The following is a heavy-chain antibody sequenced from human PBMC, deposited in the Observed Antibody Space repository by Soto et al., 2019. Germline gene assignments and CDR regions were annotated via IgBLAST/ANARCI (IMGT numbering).Heavy chain of an antibody. CDR2: ISSSSSTI. CDR3: ARDLGRRDAFDI. CDR1: GFSVNSKY. V-gene: IGHV3-48*01. Sequence: PGGSLRLSCAASGFSVNSKYMSWVRQAPGKGLEWVSYISSSSSTIYYADSVKGRFTISRDNAKNSLYLQMNSLRAEDTAVYYCARDLGRRDAFDIWGQGTMVTVSS. J-gene: IGHJ3*02.